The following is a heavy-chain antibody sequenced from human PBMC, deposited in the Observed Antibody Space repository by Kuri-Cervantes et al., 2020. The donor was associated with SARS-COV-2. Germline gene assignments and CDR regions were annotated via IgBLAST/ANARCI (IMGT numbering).Heavy chain of an antibody. D-gene: IGHD3-3*01. CDR2: IYYSGST. Sequence: SETLSLTCTVSGGSISSSSYYWGWIRQPPGKGLEWIGSIYYSGSTYYNPSLKSRVTISVDTSKNQFSLKLSPVTAADTAVYYCARGSSVFLEWIYIRASYFDYWGQGTLVTVSS. V-gene: IGHV4-39*07. CDR3: ARGSSVFLEWIYIRASYFDY. CDR1: GGSISSSSYY. J-gene: IGHJ4*02.